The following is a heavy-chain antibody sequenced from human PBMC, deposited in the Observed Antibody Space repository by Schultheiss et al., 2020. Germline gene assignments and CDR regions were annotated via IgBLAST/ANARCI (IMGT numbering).Heavy chain of an antibody. CDR3: ANHGGDSSGYQHFDY. V-gene: IGHV3-30*14. Sequence: GGSLRLSCAASGFSFRNYAMHWVRQAPGKGLEWVAVISYDGTIENFADSVMGRFTISRDNAKKSLYLQMNSLIAEDMAVYYCANHGGDSSGYQHFDYWGQGTLVTVSS. CDR1: GFSFRNYA. J-gene: IGHJ4*02. CDR2: ISYDGTIE. D-gene: IGHD3-22*01.